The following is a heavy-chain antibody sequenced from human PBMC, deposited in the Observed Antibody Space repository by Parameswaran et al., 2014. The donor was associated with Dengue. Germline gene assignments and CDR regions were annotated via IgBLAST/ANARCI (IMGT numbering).Heavy chain of an antibody. V-gene: IGHV5-51*01. J-gene: IGHJ3*02. CDR3: ARTIDYYDSSGYYYAFDI. D-gene: IGHD3-22*01. Sequence: VRQAPGNGLEWMGIIYPGDSDTRYSPSFQGQVTISADKSISTAYLQWSSLKASDTAMYYCARTIDYYDSSGYYYAFDIWGQGTMVTVSS. CDR2: IYPGDSDT.